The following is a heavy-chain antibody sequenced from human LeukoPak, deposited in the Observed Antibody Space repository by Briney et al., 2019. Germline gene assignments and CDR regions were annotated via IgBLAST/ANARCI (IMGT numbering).Heavy chain of an antibody. CDR2: IYTSGST. V-gene: IGHV4-61*02. D-gene: IGHD5-18*01. CDR3: ARDGGYSYGYVDFDY. CDR1: GGSISSGSYY. J-gene: IGHJ4*02. Sequence: PSQTLSLTCTVSGGSISSGSYYWSWIRQPAWKGLEGIGRIYTSGSTNYNPSPKSRFTISVDTSKNQFSLKLSSVTAADTAVYYCARDGGYSYGYVDFDYWGQGTLVTVSS.